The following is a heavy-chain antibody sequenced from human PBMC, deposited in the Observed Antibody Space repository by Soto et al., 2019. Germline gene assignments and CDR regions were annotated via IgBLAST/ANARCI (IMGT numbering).Heavy chain of an antibody. CDR2: IYYSGST. CDR1: GGSISSYY. V-gene: IGHV4-59*08. CDR3: ARSYLSVYYYMDV. D-gene: IGHD3-10*01. J-gene: IGHJ6*03. Sequence: SETLSLTCTVSGGSISSYYWSWIRQPPGKGLEWIGYIYYSGSTNYNPSLKSRVTISVDTSKNQFSLKLSSVTAADTAVYYCARSYLSVYYYMDVWGKGTTVTVSS.